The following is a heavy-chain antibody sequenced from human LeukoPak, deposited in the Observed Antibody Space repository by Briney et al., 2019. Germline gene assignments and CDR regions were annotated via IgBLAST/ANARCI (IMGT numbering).Heavy chain of an antibody. J-gene: IGHJ3*02. CDR1: GYTFTGYY. V-gene: IGHV1-18*01. CDR2: ISTNNGNT. CDR3: ARDPGYCTGGSCYRGAFDI. D-gene: IGHD2-15*01. Sequence: GASVKVSCKASGYTFTGYYMHWVRQAPGQGLEWMGWISTNNGNTNYAQKLQGRVIMTTDTSTSTVYMDLRSLRSDDTAVYYCARDPGYCTGGSCYRGAFDIWGQGTMVTVSS.